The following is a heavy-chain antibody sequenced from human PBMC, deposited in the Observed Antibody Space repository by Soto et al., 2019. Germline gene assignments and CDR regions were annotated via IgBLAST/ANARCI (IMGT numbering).Heavy chain of an antibody. D-gene: IGHD5-18*01. Sequence: EVQLFESGGGWVQPGGSLRLSCAASGFTFSSYAMSWFRQAPGKGLEWVSALSGSGGSTYYADAVKGRFTISRDNSKNTLYLQMNTLRAEDTAVYYCAKDTSSYGDGWGQGTLVTVSS. CDR2: LSGSGGST. CDR3: AKDTSSYGDG. J-gene: IGHJ4*02. V-gene: IGHV3-23*01. CDR1: GFTFSSYA.